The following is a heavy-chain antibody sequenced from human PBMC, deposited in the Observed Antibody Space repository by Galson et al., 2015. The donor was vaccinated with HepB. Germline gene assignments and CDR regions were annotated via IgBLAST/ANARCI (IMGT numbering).Heavy chain of an antibody. V-gene: IGHV1-69*04. CDR3: ARGDPDAFDI. Sequence: SVKVSCKASGGTFSSYAISWVRQAPGQGLEWMGRIMPILGKANYAQKFQGRVTITADKSTSTAYMELGSLRSEDTAVYYCARGDPDAFDIWGQGTMVTVSS. J-gene: IGHJ3*02. CDR1: GGTFSSYA. CDR2: IMPILGKA.